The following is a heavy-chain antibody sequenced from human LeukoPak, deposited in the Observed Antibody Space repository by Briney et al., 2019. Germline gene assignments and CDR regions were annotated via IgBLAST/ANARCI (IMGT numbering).Heavy chain of an antibody. CDR1: GGTFSSYA. Sequence: ASVKVSCKASGGTFSSYAISWVRQAPGQGLEWMGWISAYNGNTNYAQKLQGRVTMTTDTSTSTAYMELRSLRSDDPAVYYCARDLGGWYMFDYWGQGTLVTVSS. CDR3: ARDLGGWYMFDY. J-gene: IGHJ4*02. CDR2: ISAYNGNT. V-gene: IGHV1-18*01. D-gene: IGHD6-19*01.